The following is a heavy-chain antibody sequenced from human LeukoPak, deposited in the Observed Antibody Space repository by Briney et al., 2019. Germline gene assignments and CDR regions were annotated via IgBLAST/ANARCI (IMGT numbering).Heavy chain of an antibody. D-gene: IGHD2-2*01. CDR3: ARGRNYCSSTSCYGFDY. J-gene: IGHJ4*02. V-gene: IGHV1-8*03. Sequence: GASVKVSCKASGYTFTSYDINWVRQATGQGLEWMGWMNPNSGNTGYAQKFQGRVTITRNTSISTAYMELSSLRSEDTAVYYCARGRNYCSSTSCYGFDYWGQGTLVTVSS. CDR2: MNPNSGNT. CDR1: GYTFTSYD.